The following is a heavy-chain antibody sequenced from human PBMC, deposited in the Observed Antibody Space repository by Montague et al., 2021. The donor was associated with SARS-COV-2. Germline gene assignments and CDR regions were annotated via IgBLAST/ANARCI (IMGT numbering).Heavy chain of an antibody. Sequence: SETLSLTCTVSGGSISSYYWCWIRQPPGKGLEWIGYIYYSGSTNYNPSLNSRVTITVDTSTNQFSLKLSSVTAAATAVYYCARDSHYYDSSGHFDYWGQGTLVTVSS. CDR3: ARDSHYYDSSGHFDY. J-gene: IGHJ4*02. V-gene: IGHV4-59*13. CDR2: IYYSGST. D-gene: IGHD3-22*01. CDR1: GGSISSYY.